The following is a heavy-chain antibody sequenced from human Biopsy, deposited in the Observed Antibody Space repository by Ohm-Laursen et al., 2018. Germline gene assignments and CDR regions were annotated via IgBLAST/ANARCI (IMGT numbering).Heavy chain of an antibody. CDR1: GGSISNNNYY. CDR2: IFYRGST. J-gene: IGHJ5*02. D-gene: IGHD3-22*01. CDR3: ARDYDTSGYYYVS. V-gene: IGHV4-39*01. Sequence: GTLSLTCIFSGGSISNNNYYWGWIRQPPGKGLEWIGSIFYRGSTHYKPSFKSRVYISVDTSKSQFSLKLNSVTAADTAVYYCARDYDTSGYYYVSWGQGTLVTVSS.